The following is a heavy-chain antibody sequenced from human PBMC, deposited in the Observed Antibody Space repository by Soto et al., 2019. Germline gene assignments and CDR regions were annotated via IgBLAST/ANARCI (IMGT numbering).Heavy chain of an antibody. CDR3: AKAGGSYPLPDY. D-gene: IGHD1-26*01. CDR1: GFTFSSYA. CDR2: ISGSGGST. J-gene: IGHJ4*02. Sequence: SLRLSCAASGFTFSSYAMSWVRQAPGKGLEWVSAISGSGGSTYYADSVKGRFTISRDNSKNTLYLQMNSLRAEDTAVYYCAKAGGSYPLPDYWGQGTLVTVSS. V-gene: IGHV3-23*01.